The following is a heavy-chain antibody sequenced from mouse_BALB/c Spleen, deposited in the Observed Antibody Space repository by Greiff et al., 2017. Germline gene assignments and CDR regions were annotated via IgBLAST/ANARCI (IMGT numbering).Heavy chain of an antibody. CDR2: ISDGGSYT. Sequence: EVQGVESGGGLVKPGGSLKLSCAASGFTFSDYYMYWVRQTPEKRLEWVATISDGGSYTYYPDSVKGRFTIFRDNAKNNLYLQMSSLKSEDTAMYYCARRSGDYAMDYWGQGTSVTVSS. J-gene: IGHJ4*01. CDR3: ARRSGDYAMDY. V-gene: IGHV5-4*02. CDR1: GFTFSDYY.